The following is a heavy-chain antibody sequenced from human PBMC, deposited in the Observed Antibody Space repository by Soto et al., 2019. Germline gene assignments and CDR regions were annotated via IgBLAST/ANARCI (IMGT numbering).Heavy chain of an antibody. J-gene: IGHJ6*02. CDR2: ISAYNGNT. Sequence: ASVKVSCKASGYTFTSYGISWVRQAPGQGLEWMGWISAYNGNTNYAQKPQGRVTMTTDTSTSTAYMELRSLRSDDTAVYYCAAYYYDSSGYGYYYYYGMDVWGQGTTVTVSS. CDR3: AAYYYDSSGYGYYYYYGMDV. CDR1: GYTFTSYG. V-gene: IGHV1-18*04. D-gene: IGHD3-22*01.